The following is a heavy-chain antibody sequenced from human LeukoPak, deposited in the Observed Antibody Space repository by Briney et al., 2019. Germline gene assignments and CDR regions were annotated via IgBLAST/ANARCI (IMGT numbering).Heavy chain of an antibody. CDR2: IIPIFGTA. CDR3: ARSTRGWYSFLDY. CDR1: GGTFSSYA. Sequence: ASVKVSCKASGGTFSSYAISWVRQAPGQGLEWMGGIIPIFGTANYAQKFQGRVTITADKSTSTAYMELSRLRSDDTAVYYCARSTRGWYSFLDYWGQGTLVTVSS. J-gene: IGHJ4*02. D-gene: IGHD6-19*01. V-gene: IGHV1-69*06.